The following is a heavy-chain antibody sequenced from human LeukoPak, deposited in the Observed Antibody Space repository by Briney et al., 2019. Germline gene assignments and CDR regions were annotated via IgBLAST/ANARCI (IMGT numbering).Heavy chain of an antibody. CDR2: IRSKANSYAT. CDR3: TRQGGIWFGELSPYYYGMDV. D-gene: IGHD3-10*01. CDR1: GFTFSGSA. V-gene: IGHV3-73*01. Sequence: PGGSLRLSCAASGFTFSGSAMHWVRQASGKGLEWVGRIRSKANSYATAYAASVKGRFTISRDDSKNTAYLQMNSQKTEDTAVYYCTRQGGIWFGELSPYYYGMDVWGKGTTVTVSS. J-gene: IGHJ6*04.